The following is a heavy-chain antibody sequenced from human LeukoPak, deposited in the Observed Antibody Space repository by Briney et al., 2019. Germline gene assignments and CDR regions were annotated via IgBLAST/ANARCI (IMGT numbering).Heavy chain of an antibody. CDR3: TSMTISPVRYMDV. D-gene: IGHD4/OR15-4a*01. V-gene: IGHV3-49*04. J-gene: IGHJ6*03. CDR1: GFTFGDYA. Sequence: GGSLRLSCTASGFTFGDYAMSWVRQAPGKGLEWVGFIRSKAYGGTTEYAASVKGRFTISRDDSKSIAYLQMNSLKTEDTAVYYCTSMTISPVRYMDVWGKGTTVTISS. CDR2: IRSKAYGGTT.